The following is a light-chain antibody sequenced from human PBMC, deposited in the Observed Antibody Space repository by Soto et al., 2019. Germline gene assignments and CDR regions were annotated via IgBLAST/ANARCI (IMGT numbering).Light chain of an antibody. Sequence: QSVLTQPPSVSGAPGQRVTISCTGSSSNIGAHYDVHWYQQLPGTAPKLLSYANNNRPSGVPDRCSGSKSGTSASLASTGLQAEDEAYYYCQSYDSSHVVFGGGTKLTVL. CDR3: QSYDSSHVV. J-gene: IGLJ2*01. CDR1: SSNIGAHYD. CDR2: ANN. V-gene: IGLV1-40*01.